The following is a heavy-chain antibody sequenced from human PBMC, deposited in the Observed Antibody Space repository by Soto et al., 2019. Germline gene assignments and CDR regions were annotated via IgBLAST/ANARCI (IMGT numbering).Heavy chain of an antibody. CDR3: AKDGGLRLAFYFDN. CDR1: GFTFRSYG. V-gene: IGHV3-30*18. CDR2: ISYDGSNK. D-gene: IGHD3-16*01. J-gene: IGHJ4*02. Sequence: PGGSLRLSCAASGFTFRSYGMHWVRQAPGKGLGWVAVISYDGSNKYYADSVKGRFTISRDYSENTLYLQMNSLRAEDTAVYYCAKDGGLRLAFYFDNWGQGTLVTVSS.